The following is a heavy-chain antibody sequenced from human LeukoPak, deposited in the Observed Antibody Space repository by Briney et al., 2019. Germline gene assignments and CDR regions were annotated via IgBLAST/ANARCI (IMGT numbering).Heavy chain of an antibody. V-gene: IGHV3-33*01. CDR1: GFTFSSYG. D-gene: IGHD3-10*01. CDR2: IWYDGSNK. J-gene: IGHJ6*02. CDR3: ARVDYYGSGSWYYYYYGMDV. Sequence: GGSLRLSCAASGFTFSSYGMHWVRQAPGKGLEWVAVIWYDGSNKYYADSVKGRFTISRDNSKNTLYLQMNSLRAEDTAVYYCARVDYYGSGSWYYYYYGMDVWGQGTTVTVSS.